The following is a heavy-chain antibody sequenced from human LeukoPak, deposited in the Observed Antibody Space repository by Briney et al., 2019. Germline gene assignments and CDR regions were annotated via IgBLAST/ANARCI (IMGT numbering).Heavy chain of an antibody. CDR1: GFTFDDYA. V-gene: IGHV3-30*04. J-gene: IGHJ6*03. CDR2: ISYDGSNK. D-gene: IGHD3-10*01. Sequence: GGSLRLSCAASGFTFDDYAMHWVRQAPGKGLEWVAVISYDGSNKYYADSEKGRFTISRDNSKNTLYLQMNSLRAEDTAVYHSARDGFYGSGSYPYYLDVWGKGTTVTVSS. CDR3: ARDGFYGSGSYPYYLDV.